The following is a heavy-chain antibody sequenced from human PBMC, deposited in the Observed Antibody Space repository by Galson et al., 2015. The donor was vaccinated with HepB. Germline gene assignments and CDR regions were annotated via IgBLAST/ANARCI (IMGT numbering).Heavy chain of an antibody. V-gene: IGHV1-24*01. J-gene: IGHJ6*02. CDR1: GYTLTELS. D-gene: IGHD2-2*01. Sequence: SVKVSCKVSGYTLTELSMHWVRQAPGKGLEWMGGFDPEDGETIYEQKFQGGFTMTEDTSTDTAYMELSSLRSEDTAVYYCATDLGYCSSTSCYGNYYYGMDFWGQGTTVTVSS. CDR3: ATDLGYCSSTSCYGNYYYGMDF. CDR2: FDPEDGET.